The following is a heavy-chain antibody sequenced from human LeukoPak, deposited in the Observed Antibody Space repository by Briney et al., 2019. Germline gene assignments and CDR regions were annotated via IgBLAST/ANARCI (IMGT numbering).Heavy chain of an antibody. D-gene: IGHD1-1*01. Sequence: PSETLSLTCTVSGGSISSYYCSWIRQPAGKGLEWIGRIYTSGSTNYNPSLKSRVTMSVDTSKNQFSLKLSSVTAADTAVYYCARDLVGLEPGDGFDYWGQGTLVTVSS. J-gene: IGHJ4*02. V-gene: IGHV4-4*07. CDR3: ARDLVGLEPGDGFDY. CDR1: GGSISSYY. CDR2: IYTSGST.